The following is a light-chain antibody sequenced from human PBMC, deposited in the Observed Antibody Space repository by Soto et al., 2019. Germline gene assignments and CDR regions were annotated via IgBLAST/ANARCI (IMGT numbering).Light chain of an antibody. V-gene: IGLV2-8*01. CDR3: KSYAGSNTYV. Sequence: QSALTQPHSASGSPGQSVTISCTGTKSDIGVYAVVSWYQHHPGKAPRLIIYEVVQRPSGVPDRFSGSKSGNTASLTVSGLQAADEADDFCKSYAGSNTYVFGSGTKVTVL. J-gene: IGLJ1*01. CDR1: KSDIGVYAV. CDR2: EVV.